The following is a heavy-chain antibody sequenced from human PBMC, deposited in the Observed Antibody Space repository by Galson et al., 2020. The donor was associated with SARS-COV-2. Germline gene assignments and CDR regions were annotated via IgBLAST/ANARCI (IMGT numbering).Heavy chain of an antibody. CDR1: GDSIKIYY. CDR2: FYYSGNT. CDR3: ARYLSTPYYAFDI. D-gene: IGHD3-10*01. J-gene: IGHJ3*02. Sequence: LETLSLTCTVSGDSIKIYYWTWIRQPPGKGLEYIGFFYYSGNTDYNPSLKSRVTFAVDTSKNQFSLKLTSVTAAGTAVYYCARYLSTPYYAFDIWGQGTVVTVSS. V-gene: IGHV4-59*01.